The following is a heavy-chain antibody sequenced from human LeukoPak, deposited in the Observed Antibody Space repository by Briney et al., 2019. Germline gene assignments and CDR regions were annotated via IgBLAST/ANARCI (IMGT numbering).Heavy chain of an antibody. CDR2: INHSGST. CDR3: ARGGSNYYGSGSYRRNWFDP. CDR1: GGSFSGYY. V-gene: IGHV4-34*01. D-gene: IGHD3-10*01. Sequence: SETLSLTCAVYGGSFSGYYWSWIRQPPGKGLEWIGEINHSGSTNYNPSLKSRVTISVGTSKNQFSLKLSSVTAADTAVYYCARGGSNYYGSGSYRRNWFDPWGQGTLVTVSS. J-gene: IGHJ5*02.